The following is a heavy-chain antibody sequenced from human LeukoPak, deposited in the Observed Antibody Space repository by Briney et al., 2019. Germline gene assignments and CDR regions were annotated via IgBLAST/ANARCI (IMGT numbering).Heavy chain of an antibody. Sequence: GGSLRLSCAASGFTFSSYSMNWVRQAPGKGLEWVSVIYSGGSTYYADSVKGRFTISRDNSKNTLYLQMNSLRAEDTAVYYCAREFTSDYYYYMDVWGKGTTVTTSS. J-gene: IGHJ6*03. D-gene: IGHD3-3*01. CDR2: IYSGGST. CDR1: GFTFSSYS. CDR3: AREFTSDYYYYMDV. V-gene: IGHV3-66*01.